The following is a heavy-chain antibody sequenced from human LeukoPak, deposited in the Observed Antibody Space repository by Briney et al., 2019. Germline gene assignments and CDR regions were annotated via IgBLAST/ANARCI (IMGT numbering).Heavy chain of an antibody. V-gene: IGHV4-34*01. J-gene: IGHJ6*03. CDR1: GGSFSGYY. CDR2: INHSGST. Sequence: SETLSLTCAVYGGSFSGYYWSWIRQPPGKGLEWIREINHSGSTNYNPSLKSRVTISVDTSKNQFSLKLSSVTAADTAVYYCARGGYSTSSNYSYYYMDVWGKGTTVTVSS. CDR3: ARGGYSTSSNYSYYYMDV. D-gene: IGHD6-6*01.